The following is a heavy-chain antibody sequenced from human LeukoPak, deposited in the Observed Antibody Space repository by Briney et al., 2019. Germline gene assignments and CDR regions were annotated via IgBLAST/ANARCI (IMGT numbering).Heavy chain of an antibody. D-gene: IGHD2/OR15-2a*01. CDR1: GFIFSNYW. CDR2: IKRDGSEK. CDR3: ARDNIADY. Sequence: GGSLRLSCAASGFIFSNYWMSWVRQAPGKGLEWVASIKRDGSEKKYVDSVKGRFTISRDNAENSLFLQMNSLRADDAAVYYCARDNIADYWGQGTLVTVSS. V-gene: IGHV3-7*01. J-gene: IGHJ4*01.